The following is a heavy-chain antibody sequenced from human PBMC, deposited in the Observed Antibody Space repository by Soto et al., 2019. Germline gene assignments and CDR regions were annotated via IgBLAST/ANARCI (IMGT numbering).Heavy chain of an antibody. CDR2: INSDGSST. D-gene: IGHD2-15*01. CDR1: GFTFSSYW. J-gene: IGHJ6*03. CDR3: ARGGLPGGYCSGGSCYFGDYYYYMDV. Sequence: GGSLRLSCAASGFTFSSYWMHWVRQAPGKGLVWVSRINSDGSSTSYADSVKGRFTISRDNAKNTLYLQMNSLRAEDTAVYYCARGGLPGGYCSGGSCYFGDYYYYMDVWGKGTTVTVSS. V-gene: IGHV3-74*01.